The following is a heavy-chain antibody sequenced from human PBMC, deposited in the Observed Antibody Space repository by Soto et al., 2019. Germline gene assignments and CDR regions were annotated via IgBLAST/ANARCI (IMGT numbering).Heavy chain of an antibody. CDR3: AKDQRVRGVTYFDY. Sequence: PGGSLRLSCAASGFTFSSYAMSWVRQAPGKGLEWVSSITGGGSTYYADSVKGRFTISRDNSKNTLSLQMNSLRAEDTAVYSCAKDQRVRGVTYFDYWGQGTLVTVSS. V-gene: IGHV3-23*01. CDR2: ITGGGST. J-gene: IGHJ4*02. D-gene: IGHD3-10*01. CDR1: GFTFSSYA.